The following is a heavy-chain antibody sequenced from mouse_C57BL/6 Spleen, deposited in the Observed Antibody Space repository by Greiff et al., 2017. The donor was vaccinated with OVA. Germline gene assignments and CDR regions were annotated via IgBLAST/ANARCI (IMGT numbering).Heavy chain of an antibody. CDR2: ISDGGSYT. CDR3: ARDRLRDYFDY. J-gene: IGHJ2*01. D-gene: IGHD1-1*01. CDR1: GFTFSSYA. Sequence: EVKLVESGGGLVKPGGSLKLSCAASGFTFSSYAMSWVRQTPEKRLEWVATISDGGSYTNYPDNVKGRFTISIDNAKNNLYLQMSQLKSEDTAMYYCARDRLRDYFDYWGQGTTLTVSS. V-gene: IGHV5-4*01.